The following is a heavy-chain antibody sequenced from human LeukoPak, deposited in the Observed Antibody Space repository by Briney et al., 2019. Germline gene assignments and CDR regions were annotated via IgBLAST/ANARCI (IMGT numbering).Heavy chain of an antibody. J-gene: IGHJ4*02. CDR3: ARGWLADSTVVTPYNY. Sequence: SVKVSCKASGGTSSSYEISWVRQAPGQGLEWMGGITPMFGIAKYAQKFQGRVTISAVESMSTVHMELSSLRSEDTAKYYCARGWLADSTVVTPYNYWGQGTVVTVSS. CDR1: GGTSSSYE. V-gene: IGHV1-69*13. CDR2: ITPMFGIA. D-gene: IGHD4-23*01.